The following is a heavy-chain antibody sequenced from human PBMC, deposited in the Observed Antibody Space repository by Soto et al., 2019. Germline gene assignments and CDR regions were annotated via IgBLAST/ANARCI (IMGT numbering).Heavy chain of an antibody. D-gene: IGHD3-10*01. CDR3: GRGAGIRGNALNI. CDR1: GYSLSELS. Sequence: QVQLVQSGAEVKKPGASVKVSCKVSGYSLSELSMHWVRQAPGKGLEWMGGYDPEYGETIHAQKFQGRVSMTEDTSTDTAYMELSSLRSEDTAVYFCGRGAGIRGNALNIWGQGTMVIVSS. J-gene: IGHJ3*02. V-gene: IGHV1-24*01. CDR2: YDPEYGET.